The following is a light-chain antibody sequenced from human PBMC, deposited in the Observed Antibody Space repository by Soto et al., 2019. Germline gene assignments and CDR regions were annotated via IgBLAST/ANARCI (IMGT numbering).Light chain of an antibody. V-gene: IGKV1-39*01. Sequence: DIQMTQSPSSLSASVGDRVIITCRASQTISSHLNWYQQKPGKAPNLLVYAASSLQSGVPSRFTGSGSVTDFTLPITSLQPEDVATYFCQHTYTTAITFGQETRL. CDR1: QTISSH. CDR3: QHTYTTAIT. CDR2: AAS. J-gene: IGKJ5*01.